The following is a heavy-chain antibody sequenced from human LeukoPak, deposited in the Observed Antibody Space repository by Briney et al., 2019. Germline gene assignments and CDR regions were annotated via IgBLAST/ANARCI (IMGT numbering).Heavy chain of an antibody. D-gene: IGHD2-2*01. CDR3: AKMDGYCSSTSCYPYYFDY. CDR2: INAGNGNT. Sequence: GASAKVSCKASGHTFTSYAMHWVRQAPGQRLEWMGWINAGNGNTKYSQKFQGRVTITRDTSASTAYMELSSLRSEDTAVYYCAKMDGYCSSTSCYPYYFDYWGQGTLVTVSS. J-gene: IGHJ4*02. V-gene: IGHV1-3*01. CDR1: GHTFTSYA.